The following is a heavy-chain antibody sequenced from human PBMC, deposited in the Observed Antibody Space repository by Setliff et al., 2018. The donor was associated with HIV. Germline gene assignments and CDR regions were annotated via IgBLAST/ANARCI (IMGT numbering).Heavy chain of an antibody. CDR3: ASWGRACRANHNLWSGSSWFAA. J-gene: IGHJ5*02. CDR1: GASIGSGRSY. Sequence: SETLSLTCTVSGASIGSGRSYWSWIRQPPGKGLEWIGNIYYNGSTYHNPSLKTRVTISVDTSKNQFSLNLRSVTAADTAVYYCASWGRACRANHNLWSGSSWFAAWGQGILVTVSS. D-gene: IGHD3-16*01. CDR2: IYYNGST. V-gene: IGHV4-31*03.